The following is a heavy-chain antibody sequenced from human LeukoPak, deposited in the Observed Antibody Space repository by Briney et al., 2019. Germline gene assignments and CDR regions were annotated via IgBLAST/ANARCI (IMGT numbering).Heavy chain of an antibody. CDR2: ISSSSSYI. Sequence: PGGSLRLSCAASGFTFSSYSMNWVRQAPGKGLEWVSSISSSSSYIYYADSVKGRFTISRDNAKNSLYLQMNSLRAEDTAVYYCVRILTVAWSERRPGYYYMDVWGKGTTVTVSS. CDR1: GFTFSSYS. V-gene: IGHV3-21*01. D-gene: IGHD1-1*01. CDR3: VRILTVAWSERRPGYYYMDV. J-gene: IGHJ6*03.